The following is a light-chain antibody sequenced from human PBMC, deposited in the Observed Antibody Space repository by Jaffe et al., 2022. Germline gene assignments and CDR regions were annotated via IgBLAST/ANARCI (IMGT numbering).Light chain of an antibody. CDR3: CSYAGTTTYLI. V-gene: IGLV2-23*02. CDR2: EVS. CDR1: SSDVGNYDL. Sequence: QSALTQPASVSGSPGQSITISCTGTSSDVGNYDLVSWYQHHPGKAPKLIIYEVSKRPSGVSSRFSASKSGNTASLTISGLQAEDEADYYCCSYAGTTTYLIFGGGTKLTVL. J-gene: IGLJ2*01.